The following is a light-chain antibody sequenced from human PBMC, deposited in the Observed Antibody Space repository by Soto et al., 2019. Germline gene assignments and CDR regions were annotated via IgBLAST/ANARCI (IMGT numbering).Light chain of an antibody. CDR3: TSFASGRIYV. Sequence: QSALTQPASVSGPTVQSITISCSGTSSDIVAYDYVSWYQQHPGRAPNLIIYEVSHRFSGLSYRFSGSKSGNTASLTISGLQSEDEGDYYCTSFASGRIYVFGSGTKVTVL. J-gene: IGLJ1*01. CDR2: EVS. CDR1: SSDIVAYDY. V-gene: IGLV2-14*03.